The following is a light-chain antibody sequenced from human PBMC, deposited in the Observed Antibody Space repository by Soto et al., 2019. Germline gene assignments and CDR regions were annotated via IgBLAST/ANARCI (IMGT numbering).Light chain of an antibody. J-gene: IGKJ1*01. V-gene: IGKV3-20*01. CDR1: QSVSSSY. Sequence: GAVSLTRKERATLSCRASQSVSSSYLAWYQQKPGQAPRLLIYGASSRATGIPDRFSGSGSGTDFTLTISRLEPEDFAVYYSPHYGSSRCPFGQGAKVAIK. CDR2: GAS. CDR3: PHYGSSRCP.